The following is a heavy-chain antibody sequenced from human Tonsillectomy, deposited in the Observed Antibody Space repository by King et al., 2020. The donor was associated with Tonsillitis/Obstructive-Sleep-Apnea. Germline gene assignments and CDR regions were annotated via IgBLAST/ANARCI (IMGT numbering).Heavy chain of an antibody. D-gene: IGHD7-27*01. V-gene: IGHV3-21*01. CDR3: ARELTGEQGYFDY. CDR1: GFTFSSYS. J-gene: IGHJ4*02. Sequence: VQLVESGGGLVKPGGSLRLSCAASGFTFSSYSMNWVRQAPGKGLEWVSSISSRSSYIYYADSVKGRFTISRDNAKNSLYLQMNSLRAEDTAVYYCARELTGEQGYFDYWGQGTLVTVSS. CDR2: ISSRSSYI.